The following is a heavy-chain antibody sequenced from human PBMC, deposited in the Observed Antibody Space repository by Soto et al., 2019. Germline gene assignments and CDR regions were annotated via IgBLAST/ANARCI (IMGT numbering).Heavy chain of an antibody. V-gene: IGHV3-74*01. CDR1: GFTFSSYW. J-gene: IGHJ4*02. D-gene: IGHD2-2*01. CDR2: INGDGTST. Sequence: EVQLVESGGGLVQPGGSLRLSCAASGFTFSSYWIHWVRQAPGKGLEWVSRINGDGTSTSHADSVRGRFTISRDNARNSLFLQMNSLRAEDTAVYYXVXACSTSDCXNFDSWGRGILVTVSS. CDR3: VXACSTSDCXNFDS.